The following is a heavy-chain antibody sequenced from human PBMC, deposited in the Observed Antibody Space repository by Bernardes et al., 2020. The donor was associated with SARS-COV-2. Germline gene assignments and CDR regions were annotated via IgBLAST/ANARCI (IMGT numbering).Heavy chain of an antibody. J-gene: IGHJ4*02. CDR3: ARIIDDSSGPIDY. V-gene: IGHV3-21*01. CDR1: GFLFSSHT. Sequence: SLRLSCAASGFLFSSHTMVWVRQAPGKGLEWVSSISSTSTYIYFADSVKGRFTISRNNARNSVFLQMNSLRGEDTALYYCARIIDDSSGPIDYWGQGTLVSVSS. D-gene: IGHD6-19*01. CDR2: ISSTSTYI.